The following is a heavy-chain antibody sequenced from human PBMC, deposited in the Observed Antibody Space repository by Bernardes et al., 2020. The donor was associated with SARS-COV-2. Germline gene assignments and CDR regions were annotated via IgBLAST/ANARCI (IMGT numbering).Heavy chain of an antibody. D-gene: IGHD3-22*01. CDR3: ATSPSITMIVVAPYFQH. V-gene: IGHV1-24*01. Sequence: ASVKVSCKVSGYTLTELSMHWVRQAPGKGLEWMGGFDPEDGETIYAQKFQGRVTMTEDTSTDTAYMELSSLRSEDTAVYYCATSPSITMIVVAPYFQHWGQGTLVTVSS. J-gene: IGHJ1*01. CDR1: GYTLTELS. CDR2: FDPEDGET.